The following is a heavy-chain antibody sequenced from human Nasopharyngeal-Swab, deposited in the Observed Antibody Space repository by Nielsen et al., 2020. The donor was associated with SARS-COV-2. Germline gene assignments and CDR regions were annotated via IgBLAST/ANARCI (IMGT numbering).Heavy chain of an antibody. V-gene: IGHV3-13*01. CDR3: AREQLCIRGTRCLDAFDI. J-gene: IGHJ3*02. Sequence: GASLKISCAASGFTLRSYDVHWVRQTTGEGLECVSVISSSGATSYLDSVKGRFTVSRDNVKNSVYLQMNSLRAGDTAVYYCAREQLCIRGTRCLDAFDIWGQGTMVTVSS. D-gene: IGHD2-2*01. CDR2: ISSSGAT. CDR1: GFTLRSYD.